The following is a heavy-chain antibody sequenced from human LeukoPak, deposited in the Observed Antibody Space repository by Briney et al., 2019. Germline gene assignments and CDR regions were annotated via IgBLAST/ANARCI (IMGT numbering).Heavy chain of an antibody. D-gene: IGHD3-3*01. CDR3: ARAGTIFGVVIPQRAFDI. Sequence: SETLSLTCTVSGGSISSSSYYWGWIRQPPGKGLEWIGSIYYSGSTYYNPSLRSRVTISADTSKNQFSLKLSSVTAADTAVYYCARAGTIFGVVIPQRAFDIWGQGTMVTVSS. J-gene: IGHJ3*02. CDR2: IYYSGST. CDR1: GGSISSSSYY. V-gene: IGHV4-39*01.